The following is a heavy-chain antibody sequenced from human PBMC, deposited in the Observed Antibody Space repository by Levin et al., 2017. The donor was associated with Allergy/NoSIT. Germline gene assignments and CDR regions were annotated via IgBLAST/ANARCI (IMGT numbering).Heavy chain of an antibody. Sequence: GESLKISCAASGFTFSSYGMHWVRQAPGKGLEWVAVIWYDGSNKYYADSVKGRFTISRDNSKNTLYLQMNSLRAEDTAVYYCARDGGSGWSRILDYWGQGTLVTVSS. CDR1: GFTFSSYG. CDR2: IWYDGSNK. V-gene: IGHV3-33*01. CDR3: ARDGGSGWSRILDY. J-gene: IGHJ4*02. D-gene: IGHD6-19*01.